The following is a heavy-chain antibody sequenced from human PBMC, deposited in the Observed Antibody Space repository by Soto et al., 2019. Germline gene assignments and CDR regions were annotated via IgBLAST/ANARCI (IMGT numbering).Heavy chain of an antibody. V-gene: IGHV4-34*01. CDR2: INHSGST. Sequence: SETLSLTCAVYGGSFSGYYWSWIRQPPGKGLEWIGEINHSGSTNYNPSLKSRVTISVDTPKNQFSLKLSSVTAADTAVYYCARAWAHRGIAAAGTFDYWGQGTLVTVSS. CDR1: GGSFSGYY. CDR3: ARAWAHRGIAAAGTFDY. J-gene: IGHJ4*02. D-gene: IGHD6-13*01.